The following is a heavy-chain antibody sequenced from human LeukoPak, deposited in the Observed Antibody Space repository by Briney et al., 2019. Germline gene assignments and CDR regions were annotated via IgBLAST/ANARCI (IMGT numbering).Heavy chain of an antibody. Sequence: ASVKVSCKASGYIFTSYDITWVRQATGQGLEWMGFINPENGDIGYAQKFQGRITITRDTSISTVYMELSSLTSEDTAVYFCARVHGSSASNYWGQGSLVTVSS. CDR1: GYIFTSYD. CDR2: INPENGDI. V-gene: IGHV1-8*01. CDR3: ARVHGSSASNY. J-gene: IGHJ4*02. D-gene: IGHD3-10*01.